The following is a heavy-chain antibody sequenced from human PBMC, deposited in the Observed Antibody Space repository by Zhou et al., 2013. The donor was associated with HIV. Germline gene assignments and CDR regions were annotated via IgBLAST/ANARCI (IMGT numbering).Heavy chain of an antibody. D-gene: IGHD6-6*01. CDR1: GGTFSSYA. Sequence: QVQLVQSGAEVKKPGSSVKVSCKASGGTFSSYAISWVRQAPGQGLEWMGRIIPILGIANYAQKFQGRVTITADKSTSTAYMELSSLRSEDTAVYYCARGSIAARQASGAFDIWGQGTMVTVSS. CDR3: ARGSIAARQASGAFDI. J-gene: IGHJ3*02. V-gene: IGHV1-69*04. CDR2: IIPILGIA.